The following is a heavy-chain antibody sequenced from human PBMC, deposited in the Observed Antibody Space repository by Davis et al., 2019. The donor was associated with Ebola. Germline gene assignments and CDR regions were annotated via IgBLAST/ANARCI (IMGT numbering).Heavy chain of an antibody. V-gene: IGHV1-18*01. CDR1: GYTFTNYG. CDR2: ISAYNGNT. Sequence: ASVKVSCKASGYTFTNYGISWVRQAPGQGLEWMGWISAYNGNTNYAQKLQGRVTMTTDTSTSTAYMELRSLRTDDTAVYYCARGNDGSGSYHITGDYYYGMDVWGQGTTVTVSS. CDR3: ARGNDGSGSYHITGDYYYGMDV. D-gene: IGHD3-10*01. J-gene: IGHJ6*02.